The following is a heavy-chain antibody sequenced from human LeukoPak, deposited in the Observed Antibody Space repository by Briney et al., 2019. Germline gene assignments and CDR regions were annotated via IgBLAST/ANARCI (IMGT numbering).Heavy chain of an antibody. J-gene: IGHJ2*01. V-gene: IGHV3-53*01. Sequence: GGSLGLSCAASGFTFSSYSMNWVRQAPGEGLEWVSVIYSGGTTYYADSEKGRFTISRDNSKNTLYLQMNSLRAEDTAVYYCARDRAPPTSWYFDVWGRGTLVTVSS. CDR2: IYSGGTT. D-gene: IGHD3-10*01. CDR3: ARDRAPPTSWYFDV. CDR1: GFTFSSYS.